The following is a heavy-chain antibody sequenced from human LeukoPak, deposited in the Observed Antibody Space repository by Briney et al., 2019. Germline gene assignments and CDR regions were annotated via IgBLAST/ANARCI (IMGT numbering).Heavy chain of an antibody. CDR1: GGTFSSYA. V-gene: IGHV1-69*04. CDR3: AAREDSCYYYGMDV. CDR2: IIPILGIA. Sequence: SVKVSCKASGGTFSSYAISWVRQAPGQGLEWMGRIIPILGIANYAQKFQGRVTITADKSTSTAYMELSSLRSEDTAVYYCAAREDSCYYYGMDVWGQGTTVTVSS. J-gene: IGHJ6*02. D-gene: IGHD6-6*01.